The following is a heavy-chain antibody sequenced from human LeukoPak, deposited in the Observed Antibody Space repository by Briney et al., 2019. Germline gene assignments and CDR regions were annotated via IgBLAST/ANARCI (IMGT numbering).Heavy chain of an antibody. V-gene: IGHV4-31*03. CDR2: IYYSGST. CDR1: GGSISSGGYY. CDR3: AREVAEVAVDY. Sequence: SETLSLTCTVSGGSISSGGYYWSWIRQHPGKGLEWIGYIYYSGSTYYNPSLKSRVTISVDTSKNQFSLKLSSVTAADTAVYYLAREVAEVAVDYWGQGTLVTVSS. D-gene: IGHD6-19*01. J-gene: IGHJ4*02.